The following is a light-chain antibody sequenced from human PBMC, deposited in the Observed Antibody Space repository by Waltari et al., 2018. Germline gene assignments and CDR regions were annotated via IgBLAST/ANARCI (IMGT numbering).Light chain of an antibody. CDR1: QSVSSSY. V-gene: IGKV3-20*01. CDR3: QQYGSSPWT. Sequence: EIVLTQSPGTLSLSPGERGTLSCRASQSVSSSYLAWYQQKPGQAPRLLIYGASSRATGIPDRFSGSGSGIDFTLTISRLEPEDFAVYYCQQYGSSPWTFGQGTKEEIK. J-gene: IGKJ1*01. CDR2: GAS.